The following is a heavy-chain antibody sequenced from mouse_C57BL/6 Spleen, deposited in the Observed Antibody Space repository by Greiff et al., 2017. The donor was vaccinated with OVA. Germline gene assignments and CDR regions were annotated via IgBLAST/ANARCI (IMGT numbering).Heavy chain of an antibody. CDR2: INPNYGTA. J-gene: IGHJ2*01. CDR1: GYSLTDYN. Sequence: VQLKESGPELVKPGASVKISCTASGYSLTDYNMNWVKQSNGTSLEWIGVINPNYGTASYNQKFKGKATETIYPSSSTAYMQHNSLTSEDSAVDNTAREGPSYYFDYWGQGTTLTVSS. CDR3: AREGPSYYFDY. V-gene: IGHV1-39*01. D-gene: IGHD3-3*01.